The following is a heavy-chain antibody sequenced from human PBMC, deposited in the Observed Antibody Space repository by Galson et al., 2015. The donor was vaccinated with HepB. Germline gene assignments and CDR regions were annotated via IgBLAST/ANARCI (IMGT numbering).Heavy chain of an antibody. J-gene: IGHJ4*02. CDR1: GYTFTSYD. CDR3: ARGQTRRGGYSYGSVLGY. Sequence: SVKVSCKASGYTFTSYDINWVRQATGQGLEWMGWMNPNSGNTGYAQKFQGRVTMTRNTSISTAYMELSSLRSEDTAVYYCARGQTRRGGYSYGSVLGYWGQGTLVTVSS. V-gene: IGHV1-8*01. D-gene: IGHD5-18*01. CDR2: MNPNSGNT.